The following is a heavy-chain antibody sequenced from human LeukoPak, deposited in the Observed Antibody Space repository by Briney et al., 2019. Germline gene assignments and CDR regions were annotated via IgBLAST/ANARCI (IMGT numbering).Heavy chain of an antibody. D-gene: IGHD4-17*01. CDR3: ARTTVTHGRAFDI. CDR1: GGTFSSYA. V-gene: IGHV1-18*01. CDR2: ISAYNGNT. Sequence: ASVKVSCKASGGTFSSYAISWVRQAPGQGLEWMGWISAYNGNTNYAQKLQGRVTMTTDTSTSTAYMELRSLRSDDTAVYYCARTTVTHGRAFDIWGQGTMVTVSS. J-gene: IGHJ3*02.